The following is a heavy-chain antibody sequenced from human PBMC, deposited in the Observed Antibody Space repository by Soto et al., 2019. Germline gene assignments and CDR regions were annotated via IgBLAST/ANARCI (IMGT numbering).Heavy chain of an antibody. CDR2: IYCNGST. Sequence: KPSETLSLTCTVSGGSISSYCWRWIRQPPGKGMEWIGYIYCNGSTNYNPSLKSRVTISVDTSKNQFSLKLSSVTAADTAVYYCARDRPARASGYPLSPPYYYYVMDVWGQGTTVTVS. CDR1: GGSISSYC. D-gene: IGHD5-12*01. CDR3: ARDRPARASGYPLSPPYYYYVMDV. J-gene: IGHJ6*02. V-gene: IGHV4-59*01.